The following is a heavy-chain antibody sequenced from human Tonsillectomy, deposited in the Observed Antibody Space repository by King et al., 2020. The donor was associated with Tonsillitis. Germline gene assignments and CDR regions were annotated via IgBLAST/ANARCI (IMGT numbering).Heavy chain of an antibody. CDR3: SSDGAKGIVVDGSSDY. D-gene: IGHD3-22*01. Sequence: VQLVESGGGLVQPGGSLRLSCAASGFTFSTYWMSWVRQAPGKGLEWVANIKQDGSEKNNVDSVKGRFTISRDNAKNSLYLQMNSLRAEDTAVYYCSSDGAKGIVVDGSSDYWGQGTLVTVSS. CDR2: IKQDGSEK. J-gene: IGHJ4*02. CDR1: GFTFSTYW. V-gene: IGHV3-7*01.